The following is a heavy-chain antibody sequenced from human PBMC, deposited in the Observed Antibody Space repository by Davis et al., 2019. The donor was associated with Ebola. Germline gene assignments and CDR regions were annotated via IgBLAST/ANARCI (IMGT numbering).Heavy chain of an antibody. V-gene: IGHV3-30*18. J-gene: IGHJ4*02. CDR3: AKGRPNTPMVTMEFDY. CDR2: ISSDGSNE. Sequence: GGSLRLSCVASGFTFTTSTMHWVRQAPGKGLEWVAVISSDGSNEFYADSVKGRFTISRDNSKNTLHLQMNSLRVEDTAVYYCAKGRPNTPMVTMEFDYWGQGTLVTVSS. D-gene: IGHD5-18*01. CDR1: GFTFTTST.